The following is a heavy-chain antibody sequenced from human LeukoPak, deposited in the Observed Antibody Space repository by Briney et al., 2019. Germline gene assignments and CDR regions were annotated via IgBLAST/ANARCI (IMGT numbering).Heavy chain of an antibody. V-gene: IGHV4-59*12. Sequence: SETLSLTCTVSGGSISSYYWSWIRQPPGKGLEWIGYIYYSGSTNYNPSLKSRVTISIDTSKNQFSLILTSVTVADTAVYYCARDGASYYDHWGQGILVTVTS. D-gene: IGHD3-10*01. CDR2: IYYSGST. CDR3: ARDGASYYDH. CDR1: GGSISSYY. J-gene: IGHJ5*02.